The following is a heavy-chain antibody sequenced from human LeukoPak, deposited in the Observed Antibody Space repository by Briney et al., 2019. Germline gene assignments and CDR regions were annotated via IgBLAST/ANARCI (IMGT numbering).Heavy chain of an antibody. CDR3: ARAYSGTYGLGYYYMDV. CDR1: GFTFSNYG. D-gene: IGHD1-26*01. J-gene: IGHJ6*03. CDR2: ISSSSSYI. Sequence: GGSLRLSCGASGFTFSNYGMHWVRQAPGKGLEWVSSISSSSSYIYYADSVKGRFTISRDNAKKSLYLQMNSLRAEDTAEYFCARAYSGTYGLGYYYMDVWGKGTTVTVSS. V-gene: IGHV3-21*01.